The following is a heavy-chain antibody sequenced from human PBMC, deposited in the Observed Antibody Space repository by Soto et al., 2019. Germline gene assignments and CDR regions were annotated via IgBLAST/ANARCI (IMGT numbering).Heavy chain of an antibody. D-gene: IGHD1-7*01. CDR1: GFTFSSYA. Sequence: GGSLRLSCAASGFTFSSYAMSWVRQAPGKGLEWVSAISGSGGSTYYADSVKGRFTISRDNSKNTLYLQMNSLRAEDTAVYYCAKDSLTGGTTYSSCAFDIWGQGTMVTVSS. CDR3: AKDSLTGGTTYSSCAFDI. V-gene: IGHV3-23*01. CDR2: ISGSGGST. J-gene: IGHJ3*02.